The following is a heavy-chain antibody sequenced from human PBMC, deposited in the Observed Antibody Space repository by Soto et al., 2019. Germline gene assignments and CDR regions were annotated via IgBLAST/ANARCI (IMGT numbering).Heavy chain of an antibody. V-gene: IGHV5-10-1*01. CDR2: IDPRDSYS. CDR1: GYSFTSYW. Sequence: LKISCKGSGYSFTSYWITWVRQMPGKGLEWMGRIDPRDSYSSYSPSFQGHVTMSADKSISTAYLQWSSLMAPDTAMYYCARTYYSGSGSYYIFDYWGRGTLVTVSS. D-gene: IGHD3-10*01. J-gene: IGHJ4*02. CDR3: ARTYYSGSGSYYIFDY.